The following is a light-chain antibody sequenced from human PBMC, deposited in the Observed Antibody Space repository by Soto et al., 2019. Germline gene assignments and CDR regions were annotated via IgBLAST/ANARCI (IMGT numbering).Light chain of an antibody. CDR3: QQYNNWPLT. J-gene: IGKJ1*01. Sequence: EIVMTQSPATLSVSPGERATLSCRASQTVSSNLAWYQQKPGQAPRLPIYGASTRAAGLPARFSGSGSGTEFTLTISSLQSEDFAVYYCQQYNNWPLTFGQGTKVEIK. V-gene: IGKV3-15*01. CDR1: QTVSSN. CDR2: GAS.